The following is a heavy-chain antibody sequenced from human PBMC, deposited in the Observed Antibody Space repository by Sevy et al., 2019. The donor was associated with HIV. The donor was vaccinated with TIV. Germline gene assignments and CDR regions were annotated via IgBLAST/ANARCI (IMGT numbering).Heavy chain of an antibody. J-gene: IGHJ4*02. CDR2: ISNSGTTI. Sequence: GGSLRLSCAASGFTFSSYEMNWVRPAPGKGLEWVSYISNSGTTISYSDSVKGRFTISRDNARNSLYLQMNSLRAEDTAVYYCARDLPPSATTVAHFDCWGQGTLVTVSS. D-gene: IGHD4-17*01. V-gene: IGHV3-48*03. CDR3: ARDLPPSATTVAHFDC. CDR1: GFTFSSYE.